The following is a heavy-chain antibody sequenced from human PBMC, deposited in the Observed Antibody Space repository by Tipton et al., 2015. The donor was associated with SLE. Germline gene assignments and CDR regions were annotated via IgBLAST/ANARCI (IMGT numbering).Heavy chain of an antibody. J-gene: IGHJ5*01. Sequence: GLVKPSETLSVSCTVSGGSINDHYWTWIRQPPGKGLEWIGNVFYGGNTYKNPSLESRVSISVDTSKNHFFLNLTSVTAADTATYYCARQAASWGQGTLVTVSS. CDR2: VFYGGNT. D-gene: IGHD2-15*01. CDR3: ARQAAS. V-gene: IGHV4-59*04. CDR1: GGSINDHY.